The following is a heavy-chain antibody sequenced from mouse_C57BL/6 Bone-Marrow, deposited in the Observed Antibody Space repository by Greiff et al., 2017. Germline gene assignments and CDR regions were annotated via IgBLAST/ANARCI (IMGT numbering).Heavy chain of an antibody. J-gene: IGHJ4*01. CDR1: GFTFSSYG. CDR3: ARQGFITTVVATRGYYAMDY. Sequence: EVKLVESGGDLVKPGGSLKLSCAASGFTFSSYGMSWVRQTPDKRLEWVATISSGGSYTYYPDSVKGRFTISRDNAKNTLYLQMSSLKSEDTAMYYCARQGFITTVVATRGYYAMDYWGQGTSVTVSS. D-gene: IGHD1-1*01. CDR2: ISSGGSYT. V-gene: IGHV5-6*01.